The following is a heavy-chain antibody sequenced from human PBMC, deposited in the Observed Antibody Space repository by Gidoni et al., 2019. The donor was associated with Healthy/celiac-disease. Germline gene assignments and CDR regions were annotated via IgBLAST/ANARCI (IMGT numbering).Heavy chain of an antibody. D-gene: IGHD3-3*01. Sequence: VQLVQCGAAVKTPGSSVKVSCKAPGGTFSSYAISWVRQAPGQGLEWMGGIIPIFVTANYAQKFQGIVTITADESTSTAYMELSSLRSEDTAVYYCARGEGVFGVVTLLPFDYWGQGTLVTVSS. CDR3: ARGEGVFGVVTLLPFDY. CDR1: GGTFSSYA. J-gene: IGHJ4*02. V-gene: IGHV1-69*01. CDR2: IIPIFVTA.